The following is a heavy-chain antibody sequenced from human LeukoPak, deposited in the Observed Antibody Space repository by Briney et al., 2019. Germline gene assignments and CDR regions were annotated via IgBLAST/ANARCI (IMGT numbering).Heavy chain of an antibody. J-gene: IGHJ3*02. V-gene: IGHV3-48*03. Sequence: GGSLRLSCAASGFTFSSYEMNWVRQAPGKGLEWVSYISSSGSTIYYADSVKGRFTISRDNSKNTLYLQMNSLRAEDTAVYYCARARSSYGYGDAFDIWGQGTMVTVSS. CDR2: ISSSGSTI. CDR3: ARARSSYGYGDAFDI. D-gene: IGHD5-18*01. CDR1: GFTFSSYE.